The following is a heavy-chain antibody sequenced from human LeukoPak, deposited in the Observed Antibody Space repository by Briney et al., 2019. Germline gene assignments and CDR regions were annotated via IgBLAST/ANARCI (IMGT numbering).Heavy chain of an antibody. CDR3: AKDLGYCSSTSCPFDF. J-gene: IGHJ4*02. CDR2: ISSSSSYI. CDR1: GFTFSSYS. D-gene: IGHD2-2*01. V-gene: IGHV3-21*01. Sequence: GGSLRLSCAASGFTFSSYSMNWVRQAPGKGLEWVSSISSSSSYIYYADSVKGRFTNSRDNAKNTLYLQMNSLGAEDTGVYYCAKDLGYCSSTSCPFDFWGEGTLVTVSS.